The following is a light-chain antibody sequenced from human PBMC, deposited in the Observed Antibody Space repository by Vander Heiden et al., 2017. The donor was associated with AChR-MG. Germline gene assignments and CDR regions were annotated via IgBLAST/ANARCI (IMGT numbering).Light chain of an antibody. V-gene: IGLV1-44*01. CDR1: TSNLGGNT. CDR3: AAWQGTLSGLYV. Sequence: QPVLTQPPSASAPPGQRATTPCSGSTSNLGGNTVRLYQHPPGSAPKPLLYTNNHRPSGVPDRFSASKSGASASLSIDGFQSEDEADYYCAAWQGTLSGLYVFGTGTRVTVL. J-gene: IGLJ1*01. CDR2: TNN.